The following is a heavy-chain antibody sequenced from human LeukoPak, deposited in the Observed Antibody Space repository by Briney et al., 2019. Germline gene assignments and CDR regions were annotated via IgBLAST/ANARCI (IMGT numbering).Heavy chain of an antibody. V-gene: IGHV1-18*01. CDR3: AKDRWRDGSSSFDN. CDR1: GYTFSSYS. J-gene: IGHJ4*02. Sequence: ASVKVSCKASGYTFSSYSINWVRQAPGQGLEWMGWIGTYTGNTNYAQKLQGRVTMTTDTSTSTAYMELRSLRSDDTAVYYCAKDRWRDGSSSFDNWGQGTLVTVSS. CDR2: IGTYTGNT. D-gene: IGHD6-6*01.